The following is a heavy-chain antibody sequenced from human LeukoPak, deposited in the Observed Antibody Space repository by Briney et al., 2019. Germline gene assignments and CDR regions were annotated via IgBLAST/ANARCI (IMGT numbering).Heavy chain of an antibody. Sequence: PGGSLRLSCAASGFTFSDYYMSWIRQAPGKGLEWVSYISSSSSYTNYADSVKGRFTISRDNTKNSLYLQMNSLRAEDTAVFYCARDQYDTWSRRGNFDSWGQGTLVIVSS. CDR2: ISSSSSYT. J-gene: IGHJ4*02. CDR3: ARDQYDTWSRRGNFDS. V-gene: IGHV3-11*05. CDR1: GFTFSDYY. D-gene: IGHD3-3*01.